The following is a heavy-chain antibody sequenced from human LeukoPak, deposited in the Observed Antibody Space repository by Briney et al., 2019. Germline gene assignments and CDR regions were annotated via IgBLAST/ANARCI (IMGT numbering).Heavy chain of an antibody. CDR3: AKDTRRWLQSDGWFDP. Sequence: GGSLRLSCAASGFTFDDYAMHWVRQAPGKGLEWVSGISWNSGSIGYADSVKGRFTISRDNAKNSLYLQMNSLRAEDMALYYCAKDTRRWLQSDGWFDPWGQGTLVTVSS. V-gene: IGHV3-9*03. J-gene: IGHJ5*02. D-gene: IGHD5-24*01. CDR2: ISWNSGSI. CDR1: GFTFDDYA.